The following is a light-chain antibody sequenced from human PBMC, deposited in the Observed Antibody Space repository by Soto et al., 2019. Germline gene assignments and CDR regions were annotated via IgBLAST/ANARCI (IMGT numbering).Light chain of an antibody. CDR1: SSDVGAYNL. J-gene: IGLJ3*02. CDR2: EGT. V-gene: IGLV2-23*01. CDR3: CSYAGSSTFV. Sequence: QSVLTQPASVSGSPGQSITVSCTGTSSDVGAYNLVSWYQQHPGKAPRLIIYEGTKRPSGISDRFSGSKSDNTASLTISGLRDEAEDNYHCCSYAGSSTFVFGGGTK.